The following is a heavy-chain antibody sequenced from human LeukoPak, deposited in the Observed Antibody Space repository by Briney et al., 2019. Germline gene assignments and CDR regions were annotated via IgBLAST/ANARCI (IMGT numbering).Heavy chain of an antibody. Sequence: SETLSLTCTVSGGSISSYYWSWIRQPPGKGLEWIGYIYYSGSTNYNPSLKSRVTISVDTSKNQFSLKLSSVTAADTAVYYCAGRGYSYGLYYYYYGMDVWGQGTTVTVSS. V-gene: IGHV4-59*01. CDR2: IYYSGST. CDR1: GGSISSYY. D-gene: IGHD5-18*01. J-gene: IGHJ6*02. CDR3: AGRGYSYGLYYYYYGMDV.